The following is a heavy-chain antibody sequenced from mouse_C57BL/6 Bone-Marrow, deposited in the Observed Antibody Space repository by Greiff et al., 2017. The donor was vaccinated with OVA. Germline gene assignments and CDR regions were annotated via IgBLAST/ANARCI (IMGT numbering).Heavy chain of an antibody. CDR3: TTRTGNGY. Sequence: EVKLVESGAELVRPGASVKLSCTASGFNIKDDYMHWVKQRPEQGLEWIGWIDPENGDTEYASKFQGKATITADTSSNTAYLQLSSLTSEDTAVYYCTTRTGNGYWGQGTTLTVSS. CDR2: IDPENGDT. D-gene: IGHD4-1*01. CDR1: GFNIKDDY. V-gene: IGHV14-4*01. J-gene: IGHJ2*01.